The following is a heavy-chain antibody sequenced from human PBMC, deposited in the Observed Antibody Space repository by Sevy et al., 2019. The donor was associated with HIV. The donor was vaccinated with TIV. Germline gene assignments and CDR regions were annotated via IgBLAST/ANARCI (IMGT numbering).Heavy chain of an antibody. CDR2: IYYSGTT. D-gene: IGHD2-21*01. J-gene: IGHJ3*02. CDR3: ARHADCDNLVTAFDI. Sequence: SETLSLTCTVSGGSFTSIHYYWGWIRQTPGEGLEWIGSIYYSGTTSYNPSIKSRLTISVDTSKNQLFLRLSSVTAADTAVYYCARHADCDNLVTAFDIWGQGIMVTVSS. CDR1: GGSFTSIHYY. V-gene: IGHV4-39*01.